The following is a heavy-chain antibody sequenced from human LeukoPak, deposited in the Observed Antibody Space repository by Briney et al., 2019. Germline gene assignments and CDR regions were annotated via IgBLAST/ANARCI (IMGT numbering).Heavy chain of an antibody. CDR1: GGSISSYY. J-gene: IGHJ4*02. CDR3: ARVTTDYYDSSGYSDYFDY. CDR2: IYTSGST. Sequence: SETLSLTCTVSGGSISSYYWSWIRQPPGKGLEWIGRIYTSGSTNYNPSLKSRVTISVDTSKNQFSLKLSSVTAADTAVYYCARVTTDYYDSSGYSDYFDYWGQGTLVTVSS. V-gene: IGHV4-4*08. D-gene: IGHD3-22*01.